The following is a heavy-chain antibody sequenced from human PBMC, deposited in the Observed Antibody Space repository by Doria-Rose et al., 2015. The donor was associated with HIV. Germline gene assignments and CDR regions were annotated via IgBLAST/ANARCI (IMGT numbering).Heavy chain of an antibody. CDR1: GVSLSSPGMG. Sequence: QESGPVLVKPTETLTLTCTVSGVSLSSPGMGVSWIRQPPGKALEWLANIFSDDERPYKTSLRSRLTISRGTSKSRVVLTMTDMDPVDTATYYCARIKSSRWYHKYYFDFWGQGTLVIVSA. D-gene: IGHD6-13*01. V-gene: IGHV2-26*01. CDR2: IFSDDER. J-gene: IGHJ4*02. CDR3: ARIKSSRWYHKYYFDF.